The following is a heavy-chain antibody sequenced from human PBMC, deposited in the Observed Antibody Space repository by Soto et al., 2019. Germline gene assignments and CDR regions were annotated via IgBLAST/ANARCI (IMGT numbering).Heavy chain of an antibody. V-gene: IGHV4-39*01. J-gene: IGHJ6*02. CDR2: IYYSGST. Sequence: SETLSLTCTVSGGSISSSTYYWGWIRQPPGKGLEWIGSIYYSGSTSYNPSLKSRVTISVDTSKNQFSLNLSSVTAADTAVYYCARRLTNYYYYAMDVWGQGTTVTVSS. CDR1: GGSISSSTYY. CDR3: ARRLTNYYYYAMDV.